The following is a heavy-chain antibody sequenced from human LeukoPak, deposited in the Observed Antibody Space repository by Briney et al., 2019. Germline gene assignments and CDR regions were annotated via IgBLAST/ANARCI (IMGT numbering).Heavy chain of an antibody. J-gene: IGHJ4*02. CDR2: ISGSGGST. V-gene: IGHV3-23*01. CDR1: GFTFSSYA. Sequence: GGSLRLSCAASGFTFSSYAMSWVRQAPGKGLEWVSAISGSGGSTYYADSVKGRFTISRDNSKNTLNLQMNSLRAEDTAVYYCAKLGLWFGELKYHFDYWGQGTLVTVSS. D-gene: IGHD3-10*01. CDR3: AKLGLWFGELKYHFDY.